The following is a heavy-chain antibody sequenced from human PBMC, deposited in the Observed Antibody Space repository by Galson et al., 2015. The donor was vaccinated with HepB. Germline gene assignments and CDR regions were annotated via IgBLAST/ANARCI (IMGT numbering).Heavy chain of an antibody. J-gene: IGHJ4*02. CDR2: ISSSSSYI. V-gene: IGHV3-21*01. Sequence: SLRLSCAASGFTFISYSMNWVRQAPGKGLVWVSSISSSSSYIYYADSVKGRFTISRDNAKNSLYLQMNSLRAEDTAVYYCARGNGGNFLDYWGQGTLVTVSS. D-gene: IGHD4-23*01. CDR1: GFTFISYS. CDR3: ARGNGGNFLDY.